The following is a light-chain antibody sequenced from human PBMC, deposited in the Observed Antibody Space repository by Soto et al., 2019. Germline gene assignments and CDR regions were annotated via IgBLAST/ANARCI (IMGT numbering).Light chain of an antibody. Sequence: FMLTQPHSVSESPGKTVTISCTRSSGSIASNYVQWYQQRPGSAPTTVIYEDNQRPSGVPDRFSGSIDSSSNSASLTISGLKTEDEADYYCQSYDSSIPGWVFGGGTKLTVL. J-gene: IGLJ3*02. CDR2: EDN. CDR3: QSYDSSIPGWV. V-gene: IGLV6-57*03. CDR1: SGSIASNY.